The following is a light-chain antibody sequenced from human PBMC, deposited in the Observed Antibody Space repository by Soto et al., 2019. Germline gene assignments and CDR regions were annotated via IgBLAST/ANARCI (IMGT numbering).Light chain of an antibody. J-gene: IGKJ5*01. Sequence: EIVMTQSPATLSVSRGETATLSCQARQSVGNNLAWYQQKPAEAHRLLLYGASTRATGIPARFSGSGSGTEFTLTISSLQSXDLAVYHXXXXXNGPGFTFGQGTRLE. CDR1: QSVGNN. CDR2: GAS. V-gene: IGKV3-15*01. CDR3: XXXXNGPGFT.